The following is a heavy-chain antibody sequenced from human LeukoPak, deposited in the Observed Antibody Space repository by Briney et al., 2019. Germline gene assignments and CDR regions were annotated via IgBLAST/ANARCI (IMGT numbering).Heavy chain of an antibody. J-gene: IGHJ4*02. V-gene: IGHV4-30-2*01. CDR2: IYHSGST. Sequence: SETLSLTCAVSGGSISSGGYSWSWIRQPPGKGLEWIGYIYHSGSTYYHPSLKSRVTISVDRSKNQFSLKLSSVTAADTAVYYCARVWYYGSGSYVDYWGQGTLVTVSS. D-gene: IGHD3-10*01. CDR3: ARVWYYGSGSYVDY. CDR1: GGSISSGGYS.